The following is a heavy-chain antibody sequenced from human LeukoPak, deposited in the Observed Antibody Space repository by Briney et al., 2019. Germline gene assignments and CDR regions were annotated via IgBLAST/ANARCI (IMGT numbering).Heavy chain of an antibody. CDR2: IYYSGST. CDR3: ARRRQDFDY. Sequence: KPSETLSLTCTVSGGSISSYYWSWIRQPPGKGLEWIGYIYYSGSTNYNPSLKSRGTISVDTSKNQFSLKRTSVTAADPACYYCARRRQDFDYWGQGPLVTVSS. J-gene: IGHJ4*02. V-gene: IGHV4-59*01. CDR1: GGSISSYY.